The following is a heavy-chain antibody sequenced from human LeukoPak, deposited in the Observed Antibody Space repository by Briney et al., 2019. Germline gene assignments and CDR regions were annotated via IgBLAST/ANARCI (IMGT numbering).Heavy chain of an antibody. CDR3: ARGLYYSDYVPLDI. Sequence: SVKVSCKASGGTFSSYAISWVRQAPGQGLEWMGGIIPIFGTANYAQKFQGRVTITADESTSTAYMELSSLRSEDTAVYYCARGLYYSDYVPLDIWGQGTMVTVSS. D-gene: IGHD5-12*01. V-gene: IGHV1-69*13. J-gene: IGHJ3*02. CDR2: IIPIFGTA. CDR1: GGTFSSYA.